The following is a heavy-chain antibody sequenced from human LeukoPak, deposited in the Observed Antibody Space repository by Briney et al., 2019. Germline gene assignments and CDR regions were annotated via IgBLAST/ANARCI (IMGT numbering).Heavy chain of an antibody. CDR2: ISDSGGRT. D-gene: IGHD3-10*01. V-gene: IGHV3-23*01. Sequence: GGSLRLSCAASGFTFSNFGMSWVRQAPGQGLEWVSGISDSGGRTYYADSVKGRFSISRDNSKNTLYLQLNSLRAEDTAVYYCAKEFSIRGVIITVDQWGQGTLVTVSS. J-gene: IGHJ4*02. CDR1: GFTFSNFG. CDR3: AKEFSIRGVIITVDQ.